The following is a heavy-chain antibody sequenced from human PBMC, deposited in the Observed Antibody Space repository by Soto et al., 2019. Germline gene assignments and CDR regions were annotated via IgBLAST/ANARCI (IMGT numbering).Heavy chain of an antibody. CDR2: NDWDNDK. CDR1: GFSLSTRGMC. Sequence: SGPTLVNPTQTLTLTYTFSGFSLSTRGMCVSWIRQPPGKALEWLALNDWDNDKYYITSLRTRLTISNDTSKNQVVLTMTHLYAVDTATYYCARAPAGACKNGLDVLGQVTTVIVSS. CDR3: ARAPAGACKNGLDV. V-gene: IGHV2-70*01. J-gene: IGHJ6*02. D-gene: IGHD2-21*02.